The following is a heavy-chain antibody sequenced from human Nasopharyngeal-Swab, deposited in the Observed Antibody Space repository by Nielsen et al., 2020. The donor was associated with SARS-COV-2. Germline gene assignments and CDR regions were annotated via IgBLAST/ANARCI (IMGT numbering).Heavy chain of an antibody. CDR1: GGSISSYY. V-gene: IGHV4-59*04. CDR3: ATSPPYDAFDF. J-gene: IGHJ3*01. CDR2: IYHSGST. Sequence: SETLSLTCTVSGGSISSYYWSWIRQPPGKGLEWIGSIYHSGSTYYNPSLKSRVTISIDTSKNQFSLKLTSVTAADTAVYYCATSPPYDAFDFWGQGIMVTVSS.